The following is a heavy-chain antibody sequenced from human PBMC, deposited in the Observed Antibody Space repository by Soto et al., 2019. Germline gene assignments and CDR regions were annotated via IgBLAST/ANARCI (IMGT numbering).Heavy chain of an antibody. CDR2: MNPNSGNT. V-gene: IGHV1-8*01. CDR3: ARGPYYDISGYPDAFDI. J-gene: IGHJ3*02. D-gene: IGHD3-22*01. Sequence: ASVKVSCKASGYTFTSYDINWVRQATGQGLEWMGWMNPNSGNTGYAQKCQGRVTMTRNTSISTAYMELSSLRSEDTAVYYCARGPYYDISGYPDAFDIWGQGTMVTVSS. CDR1: GYTFTSYD.